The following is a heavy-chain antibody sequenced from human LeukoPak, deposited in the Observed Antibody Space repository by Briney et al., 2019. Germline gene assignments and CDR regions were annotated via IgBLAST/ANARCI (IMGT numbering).Heavy chain of an antibody. J-gene: IGHJ4*02. Sequence: PGGSLRLSCAASGFTFSSYAMSWVRQAPGNGLEWVSAISGSGGSTYYADSVKGRFTISRDNSKNTLYLQMNSLRAEDTAVYYCAKSHSSSGWYPYFDYWGQGTLVTVSS. CDR2: ISGSGGST. CDR3: AKSHSSSGWYPYFDY. CDR1: GFTFSSYA. V-gene: IGHV3-23*01. D-gene: IGHD6-19*01.